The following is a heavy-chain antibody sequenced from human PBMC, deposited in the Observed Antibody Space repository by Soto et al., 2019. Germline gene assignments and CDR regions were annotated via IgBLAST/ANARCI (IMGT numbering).Heavy chain of an antibody. D-gene: IGHD5-18*01. V-gene: IGHV4-39*02. CDR1: GGSISSSSYY. CDR2: IYYSGST. Sequence: TVSGGSISSSSYYWGWIRQPPGKGLEWIGSIYYSGSTYYNPSLKSRVTISVDTSKNQFSLKLSSVTAADTAVYYCARDGYSYPSYPWGQGTLVTVSS. CDR3: ARDGYSYPSYP. J-gene: IGHJ5*02.